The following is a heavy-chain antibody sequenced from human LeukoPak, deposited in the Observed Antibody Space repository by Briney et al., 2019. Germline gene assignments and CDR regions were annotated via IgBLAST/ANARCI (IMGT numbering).Heavy chain of an antibody. Sequence: PSETLSLTCTVSGASISSYYWSWIRQPPGKDLGWFGYIYYTGSTDYNPSLKSRVTMSVDTSKNQFSLKLSSVTAADTAVYYCATLQSSGYDYSDYWGQGILVTVSS. J-gene: IGHJ4*02. CDR2: IYYTGST. CDR1: GASISSYY. D-gene: IGHD3-22*01. V-gene: IGHV4-59*08. CDR3: ATLQSSGYDYSDY.